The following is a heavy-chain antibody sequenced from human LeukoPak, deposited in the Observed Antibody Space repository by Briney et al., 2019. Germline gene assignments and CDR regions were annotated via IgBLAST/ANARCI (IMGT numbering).Heavy chain of an antibody. Sequence: GGSLRLSCAASGFTFGGYWIGWIRQAGGKGLEWLGNINQDGSQIYYVDSVKGRFTISRDNAKNSLYLQMNSLRAEDTSVYYCARRRAGYGDPFDLWGQGSPLTVSS. J-gene: IGHJ4*02. D-gene: IGHD4-17*01. CDR3: ARRRAGYGDPFDL. CDR2: INQDGSQI. V-gene: IGHV3-7*01. CDR1: GFTFGGYW.